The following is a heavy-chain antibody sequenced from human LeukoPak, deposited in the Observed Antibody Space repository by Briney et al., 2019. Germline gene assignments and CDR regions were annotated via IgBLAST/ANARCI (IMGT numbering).Heavy chain of an antibody. CDR3: ARMGRTGYYYDDPDY. CDR2: INPNSGGT. V-gene: IGHV1-2*02. Sequence: ASVKVSCKASGYTFTCYYLHWVRQAPGQGLEWMGWINPNSGGTNYAQNFQGRVTMTRDTSISTVYMELSSLRSEDTAVYYCARMGRTGYYYDDPDYWGQETLVTVSS. CDR1: GYTFTCYY. D-gene: IGHD3-22*01. J-gene: IGHJ4*02.